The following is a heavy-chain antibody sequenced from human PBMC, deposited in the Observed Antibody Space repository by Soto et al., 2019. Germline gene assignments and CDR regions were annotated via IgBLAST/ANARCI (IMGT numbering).Heavy chain of an antibody. J-gene: IGHJ4*02. V-gene: IGHV3-53*01. CDR1: GFTVSGKF. Sequence: LRLSCAASGFTVSGKFMSWVRQAPGKGLEWVSVISSGGAAYYADSVKGRFTISRDNSKNTLYLQMNSLRVEGTAVYYCARGLGRTYFNSSGHYYLDYWGQGTLVTVSS. CDR3: ARGLGRTYFNSSGHYYLDY. D-gene: IGHD3-22*01. CDR2: ISSGGAA.